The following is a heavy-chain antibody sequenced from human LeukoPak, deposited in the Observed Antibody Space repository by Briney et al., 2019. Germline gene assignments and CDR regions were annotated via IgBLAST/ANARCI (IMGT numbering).Heavy chain of an antibody. CDR1: GFTFSSYS. J-gene: IGHJ4*02. CDR2: ISSSSSTI. Sequence: GGSLRLSCAASGFTFSSYSMNWVRRAPGKGLEWVSYISSSSSTIYYADSVKGRFTISRDNAKNSLYLQMNSLRAEDTAVYYCASAHGGSHYWGQGTLVTVSS. D-gene: IGHD3-16*01. V-gene: IGHV3-48*01. CDR3: ASAHGGSHY.